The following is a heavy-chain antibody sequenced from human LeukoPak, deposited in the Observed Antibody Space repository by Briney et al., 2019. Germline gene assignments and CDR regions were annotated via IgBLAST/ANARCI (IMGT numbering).Heavy chain of an antibody. Sequence: GESLKISCKGSGYSFTSYWIGWVRQMPGKGLEWMGIIYPGDSDTRYSPSFQGQVTISADKSISTAYLQWSSLKASDTAMYYCATSGHYDSGGYFYYFDYWGQGALVTVSS. V-gene: IGHV5-51*01. J-gene: IGHJ4*02. CDR1: GYSFTSYW. CDR3: ATSGHYDSGGYFYYFDY. D-gene: IGHD3-22*01. CDR2: IYPGDSDT.